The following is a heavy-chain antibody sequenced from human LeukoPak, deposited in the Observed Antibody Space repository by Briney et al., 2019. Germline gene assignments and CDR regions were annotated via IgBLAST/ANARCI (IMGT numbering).Heavy chain of an antibody. CDR3: ARGPLLLWFGELSRDWFDP. Sequence: ASVKVSCKASGHTFTSYDINWVRQATGQGLEWMGWMNPNSGNTGYAQKFQGRVTMTRNTSISTAYMELSSLRSEDTAVYYCARGPLLLWFGELSRDWFDPWGQGTLVTVSS. D-gene: IGHD3-10*01. J-gene: IGHJ5*02. V-gene: IGHV1-8*01. CDR2: MNPNSGNT. CDR1: GHTFTSYD.